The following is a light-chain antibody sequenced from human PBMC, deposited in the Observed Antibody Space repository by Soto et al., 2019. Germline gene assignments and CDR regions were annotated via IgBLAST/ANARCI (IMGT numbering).Light chain of an antibody. J-gene: IGKJ1*01. V-gene: IGKV1-5*03. CDR3: QQYNSYPCT. CDR1: QSISSW. Sequence: DIQMTHSAATLSASVGDRFTITCLASQSISSWLAWYQQKPGKAPKLLIYKASSLESGVPSRFSGSGSGTEFTLTISSLQPDDFATYYCQQYNSYPCTFGQGTKVDIK. CDR2: KAS.